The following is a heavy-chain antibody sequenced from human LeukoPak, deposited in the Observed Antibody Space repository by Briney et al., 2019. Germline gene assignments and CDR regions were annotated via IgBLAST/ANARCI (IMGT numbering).Heavy chain of an antibody. CDR3: ARDGAVAGPGNFDY. J-gene: IGHJ4*02. CDR1: GFTFGSYS. V-gene: IGHV3-21*01. Sequence: GGSLRLSCAASGFTFGSYSMNWVRQAPGKGLEWVSSISSSSSYIYYADSVKGRFTISRDNAKNSLYLQMNSLRAEDTAVYYCARDGAVAGPGNFDYWGQGTLVTVSS. CDR2: ISSSSSYI. D-gene: IGHD6-19*01.